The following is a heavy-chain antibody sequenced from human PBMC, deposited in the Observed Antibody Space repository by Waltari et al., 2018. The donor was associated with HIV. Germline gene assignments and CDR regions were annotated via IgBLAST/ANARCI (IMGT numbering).Heavy chain of an antibody. CDR1: GGSISSGGYY. Sequence: QVQLQESGPGLVKPSQTLSLTCTVSGGSISSGGYYWSWIRQHPGKGLEWIGYIYYSVSTYYNPSLKGRVTISVDTSKNQFSLRLGSVTAADTAVYYCARDHATIFGGGGRDYGMDVWGQGTTVTVSS. V-gene: IGHV4-31*03. D-gene: IGHD3-3*01. CDR2: IYYSVST. J-gene: IGHJ6*02. CDR3: ARDHATIFGGGGRDYGMDV.